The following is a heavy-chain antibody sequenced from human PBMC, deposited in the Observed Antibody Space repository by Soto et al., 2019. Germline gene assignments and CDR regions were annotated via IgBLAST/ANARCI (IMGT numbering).Heavy chain of an antibody. V-gene: IGHV1-18*04. CDR3: ARDQVPKSYYDFWRGDYYGMDV. CDR1: GYTFTSYG. CDR2: ISASNGNT. J-gene: IGHJ6*02. Sequence: VKVSCKASGYTFTSYGISWVRQAPGQGLEWMGWISASNGNTHYAQKLQGRVTMTTDTSTSTAYMELRSLRSNDTAVYSCARDQVPKSYYDFWRGDYYGMDVWGQGTTVTVSS. D-gene: IGHD3-3*01.